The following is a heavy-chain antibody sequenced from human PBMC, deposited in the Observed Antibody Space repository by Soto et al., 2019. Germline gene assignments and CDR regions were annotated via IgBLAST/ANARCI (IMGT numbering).Heavy chain of an antibody. V-gene: IGHV3-9*01. CDR3: AKNETPRRYYGSGSFDY. CDR1: GFTFDDYA. Sequence: GGSLRLSCAASGFTFDDYAMHWVRQAPGKGLEWVSGISWNSGSIGYADSVKGRFTISRDNPKNSLYLQMNSLRAEDAALFYCAKNETPRRYYGSGSFDYWGQGTLVTVSS. CDR2: ISWNSGSI. D-gene: IGHD3-10*01. J-gene: IGHJ4*02.